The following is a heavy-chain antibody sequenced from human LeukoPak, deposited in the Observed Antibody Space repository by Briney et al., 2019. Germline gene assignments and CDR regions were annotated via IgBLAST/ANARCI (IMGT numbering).Heavy chain of an antibody. D-gene: IGHD5-18*01. CDR2: INHSGST. CDR1: GGSFSGYY. J-gene: IGHJ4*02. CDR3: ARARSGYSYGYIDY. Sequence: PSETLSLTCAVYGGSFSGYYWSWIRQPPGKGLEWIGEINHSGSTNYNPSLKSRVTISVDTSKNQFSLKLSSVTAADTAVYYCARARSGYSYGYIDYWGQGTLVTVCS. V-gene: IGHV4-34*01.